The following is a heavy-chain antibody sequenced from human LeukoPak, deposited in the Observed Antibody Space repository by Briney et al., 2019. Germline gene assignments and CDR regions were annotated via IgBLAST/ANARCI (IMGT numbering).Heavy chain of an antibody. V-gene: IGHV3-33*01. Sequence: GGSLRLSCAASGFTFRSYGMHWVRQAPGRGLEWVAVIWYDETTKYYADSVKGRFTISRDNSKNTLYLQMNSLRAEDTAVYYCARDSSPIEYYDVLTGYITPDHSMDVWGKGPTVTVSS. J-gene: IGHJ6*03. CDR3: ARDSSPIEYYDVLTGYITPDHSMDV. CDR2: IWYDETTK. CDR1: GFTFRSYG. D-gene: IGHD3-9*01.